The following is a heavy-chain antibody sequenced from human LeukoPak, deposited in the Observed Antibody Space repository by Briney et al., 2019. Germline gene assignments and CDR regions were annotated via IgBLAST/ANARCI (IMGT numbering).Heavy chain of an antibody. J-gene: IGHJ6*02. V-gene: IGHV3-33*01. Sequence: GGSLRPSCAASGFTFSSFGMHWVRQAPGKGLEWVAVIWYDGNRKYYEDSVKGRFTISRDNSKNTLYLQMNSLRAEDTAVYHCARVYGSGSYYYHYAMDVWGQGTTVTVSS. CDR2: IWYDGNRK. D-gene: IGHD3-10*01. CDR1: GFTFSSFG. CDR3: ARVYGSGSYYYHYAMDV.